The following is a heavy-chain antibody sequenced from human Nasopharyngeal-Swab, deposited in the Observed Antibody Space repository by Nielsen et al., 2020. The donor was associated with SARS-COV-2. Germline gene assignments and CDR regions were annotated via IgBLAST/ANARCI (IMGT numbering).Heavy chain of an antibody. CDR2: INHSGST. CDR1: GGSFSGYY. J-gene: IGHJ6*02. Sequence: SETLSLTCAVYGGSFSGYYWSWIRQPPGKGLVWIGEINHSGSTNYNPSLKSRVTISVDTSKNQFSLKLSSVTAADTAVYYCARGLVVVPAARGYGMDVWGQGTTVTVSS. V-gene: IGHV4-34*01. CDR3: ARGLVVVPAARGYGMDV. D-gene: IGHD2-2*01.